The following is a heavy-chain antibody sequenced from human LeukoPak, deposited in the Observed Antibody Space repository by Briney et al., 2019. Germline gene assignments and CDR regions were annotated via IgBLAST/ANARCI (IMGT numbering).Heavy chain of an antibody. CDR1: GGSINNYY. D-gene: IGHD2-21*01. V-gene: IGHV4-4*07. Sequence: SETLSLTCTVSGGSINNYYWSWIRQPAGKGLEWIGRIYTSGSTNYNPSLKSRVTMSVDTSKNQFSLKLSSVTAADTAVYYCARIAGDFGTKYYYYYMDVWGKGTTVTVSS. CDR2: IYTSGST. CDR3: ARIAGDFGTKYYYYYMDV. J-gene: IGHJ6*03.